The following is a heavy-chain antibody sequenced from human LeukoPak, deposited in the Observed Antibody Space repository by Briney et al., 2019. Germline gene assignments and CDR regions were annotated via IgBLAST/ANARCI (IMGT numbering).Heavy chain of an antibody. CDR1: GYSISSGYY. V-gene: IGHV4-38-2*02. Sequence: KPSETLSLTCTVSGYSISSGYYWGWIRQPPGKGLEWIGSIYHSGSTYYNPSLKSRVTISVDTSKNQFSLKLSSVTAADTAVYYCARVWGSTRAFDIWGQGTMVTVSS. D-gene: IGHD2-21*01. J-gene: IGHJ3*02. CDR2: IYHSGST. CDR3: ARVWGSTRAFDI.